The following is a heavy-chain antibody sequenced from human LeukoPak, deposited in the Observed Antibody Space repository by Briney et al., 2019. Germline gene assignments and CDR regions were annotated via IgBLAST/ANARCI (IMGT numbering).Heavy chain of an antibody. Sequence: ASVTVSCKASGYTFTNHYMYWVRQAPGQGLEWMGITNPTRGSTSYAQNFQGRVIVTRDTSTSTVYMELSSLRSEDTAVYYCARDQGSGSRIFDYWGQGTLVTVSS. CDR3: ARDQGSGSRIFDY. J-gene: IGHJ4*02. D-gene: IGHD6-19*01. V-gene: IGHV1-46*01. CDR1: GYTFTNHY. CDR2: TNPTRGST.